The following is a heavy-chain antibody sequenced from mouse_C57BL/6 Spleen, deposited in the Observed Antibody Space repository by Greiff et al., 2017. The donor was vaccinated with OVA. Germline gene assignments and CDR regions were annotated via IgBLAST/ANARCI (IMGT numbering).Heavy chain of an antibody. V-gene: IGHV5-17*01. CDR2: ISSGGSSI. Sequence: DVHLVESGGGLVKPGGSLKLSCAASGFTFSGYGMSWVRQAPDKGLEWVASISSGGSSIYYPDTVKGRFTISRDNAKNTLYLQMTSLRSEDTAMYYCARRNNYDAIDYWGQGTSVTVSS. CDR1: GFTFSGYG. D-gene: IGHD1-3*01. J-gene: IGHJ4*01. CDR3: ARRNNYDAIDY.